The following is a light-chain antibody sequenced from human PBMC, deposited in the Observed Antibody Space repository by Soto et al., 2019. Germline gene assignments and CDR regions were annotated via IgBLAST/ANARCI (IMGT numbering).Light chain of an antibody. J-gene: IGLJ2*01. CDR2: EGS. Sequence: QSALTQPASVSGSPGQSITISCTGTSSDVGSYNLVSWYQQHPGKAPKLVIYEGSKRPSGVSNRFSGSKSGNTASLTISGLQAEDEADYYCCSYAGSSTSVVVFGGGTKLTVL. V-gene: IGLV2-23*01. CDR1: SSDVGSYNL. CDR3: CSYAGSSTSVVV.